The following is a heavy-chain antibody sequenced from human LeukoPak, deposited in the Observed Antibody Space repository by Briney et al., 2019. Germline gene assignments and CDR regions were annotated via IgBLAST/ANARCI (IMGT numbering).Heavy chain of an antibody. D-gene: IGHD3-22*01. CDR2: INPNSGGT. V-gene: IGHV1-2*02. Sequence: GASVKVSCKASGYTFTGYYMHWVRQAPRQGLEWMGRINPNSGGTNYAQNFQGRVTMTMDTSISTAYMDLSRLRSDDTAVYYCARVNPYYYDVFDYWGQGTLVTVSS. CDR1: GYTFTGYY. CDR3: ARVNPYYYDVFDY. J-gene: IGHJ4*02.